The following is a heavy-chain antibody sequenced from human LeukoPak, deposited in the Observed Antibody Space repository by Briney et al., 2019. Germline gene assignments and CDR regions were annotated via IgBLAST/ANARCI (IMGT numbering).Heavy chain of an antibody. D-gene: IGHD3-3*01. CDR1: GGSISSYY. CDR3: ARQPTDYDFWSGYTYYFDY. V-gene: IGHV4-59*08. Sequence: PSETLSLTCTVSGGSISSYYWSWIRQPPGKGLEWIGYIYYSGSTNYNPSLKSRVTISVETSKNQFSLKLSSVTAADTAVYYCARQPTDYDFWSGYTYYFDYWGQGTLVTVSS. J-gene: IGHJ4*02. CDR2: IYYSGST.